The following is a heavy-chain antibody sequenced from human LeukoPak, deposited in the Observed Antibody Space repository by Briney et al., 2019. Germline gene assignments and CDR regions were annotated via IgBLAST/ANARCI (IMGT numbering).Heavy chain of an antibody. CDR2: IYHSGST. CDR1: GDPISSDAYS. D-gene: IGHD1-26*01. J-gene: IGHJ5*02. Sequence: KASQTLSLTCTVSGDPISSDAYSWSWIRQPPGKGLEWIGYIYHSGSTYYNPSLKSRVTISVDRSKNQLSLKLTSVTAADTAVYYCARDGATGGWFDPWGQGTLVTVSS. CDR3: ARDGATGGWFDP. V-gene: IGHV4-30-2*01.